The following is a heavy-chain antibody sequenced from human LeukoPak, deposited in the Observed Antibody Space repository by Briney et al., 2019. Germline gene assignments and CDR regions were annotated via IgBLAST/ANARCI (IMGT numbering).Heavy chain of an antibody. CDR2: INPDSGGT. CDR3: ARDPVREYDTSGSSLS. V-gene: IGHV1-2*02. Sequence: ASVKVSCKASGYTFTGYYMHWVRQAPGQGLEWMGWINPDSGGTNYAQKFQGRVTMTRDTSISTAYMELSRLRSDDTAMYYCARDPVREYDTSGSSLSWGQGTLVTVSS. D-gene: IGHD3-22*01. J-gene: IGHJ4*02. CDR1: GYTFTGYY.